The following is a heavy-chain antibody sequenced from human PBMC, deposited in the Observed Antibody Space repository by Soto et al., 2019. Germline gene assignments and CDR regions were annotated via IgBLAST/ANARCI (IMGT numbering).Heavy chain of an antibody. CDR2: IHYSGSI. CDR1: GGSISKYY. J-gene: IGHJ6*02. V-gene: IGHV4-30-4*02. CDR3: AREDDGGDRDYYGLDV. D-gene: IGHD2-21*02. Sequence: PSDTLSLTCSVSGGSISKYYWSWTRQSPGKGLEWIGYIHYSGSIIYNPSFKSRVTISVDTSKNQFSLQLSSVTAADTAVYFCAREDDGGDRDYYGLDVWGQGTTVTVSS.